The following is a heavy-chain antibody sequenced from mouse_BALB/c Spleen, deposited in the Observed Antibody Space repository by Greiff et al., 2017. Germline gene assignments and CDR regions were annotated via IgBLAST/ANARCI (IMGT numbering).Heavy chain of an antibody. V-gene: IGHV1-4*02. Sequence: QVQLQQSAAELARPGASVKMSCKASGYTFTSYTMHWVKQRPGQGLEWIGYINPSSGYTEYNQKFKDKTTLTADKSSSTAYMQLSSLTSEDSAVYYCARGEGLLRYFDVWGAGTTVTVSS. CDR3: ARGEGLLRYFDV. D-gene: IGHD2-3*01. J-gene: IGHJ1*01. CDR2: INPSSGYT. CDR1: GYTFTSYT.